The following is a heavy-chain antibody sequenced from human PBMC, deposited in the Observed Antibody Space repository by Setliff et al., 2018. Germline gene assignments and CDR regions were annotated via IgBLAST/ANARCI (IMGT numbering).Heavy chain of an antibody. D-gene: IGHD2-2*01. V-gene: IGHV5-51*01. Sequence: GESLKISCKASGYIFTNYWIGRVRQMPGKGLEWMGVIYPGDSDTRYSPSFQGQVTISADKSINTAYLQWGSLKASDTAIYYCTRHEDRNKCTSSSCYRENDAFDVWGQGAMVTVSS. CDR3: TRHEDRNKCTSSSCYRENDAFDV. J-gene: IGHJ3*01. CDR2: IYPGDSDT. CDR1: GYIFTNYW.